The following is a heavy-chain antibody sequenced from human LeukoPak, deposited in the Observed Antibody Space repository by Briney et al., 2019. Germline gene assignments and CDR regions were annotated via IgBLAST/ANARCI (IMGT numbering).Heavy chain of an antibody. V-gene: IGHV1-18*01. Sequence: SSVKVSCKASGYTYTSYGIIWLRQAPGQGLEGMGWISAYNGNTNYAQKLQGRVTMTTDTSTSTAYMELRSLRSDDTAVYYCARGRAVAGTWCDYWGQGTLVTVSS. D-gene: IGHD6-19*01. CDR3: ARGRAVAGTWCDY. CDR2: ISAYNGNT. CDR1: GYTYTSYG. J-gene: IGHJ4*02.